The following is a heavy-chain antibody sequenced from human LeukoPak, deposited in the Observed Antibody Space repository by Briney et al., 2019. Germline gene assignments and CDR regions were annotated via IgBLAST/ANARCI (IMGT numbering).Heavy chain of an antibody. D-gene: IGHD2/OR15-2a*01. CDR3: ARHGLNPQSFHRFDY. V-gene: IGHV4-39*01. CDR1: GGSISSGSSY. J-gene: IGHJ4*02. CDR2: IYYTGST. Sequence: SETLSLTCTVSGGSISSGSSYWGWIRQAPARGLEWIGSIYYTGSTSYNPSLKRRVTIFVDTSKNLFSLKLSSVTAADTAVYYCARHGLNPQSFHRFDYWGQGTLVTASS.